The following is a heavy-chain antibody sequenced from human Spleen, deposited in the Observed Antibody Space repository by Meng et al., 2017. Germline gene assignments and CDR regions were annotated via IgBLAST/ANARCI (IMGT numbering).Heavy chain of an antibody. CDR3: ATPGIGSSGGY. J-gene: IGHJ4*02. CDR1: GFTFSSYA. Sequence: GESLKISCATSGFTFSSYAMSWVRQAPGKGLECVSAISGSGGSAYYADSVKGRFTISRDNSKNTLYLQMNSLRAEDTAVYYCATPGIGSSGGYWGQGTLVTVSS. V-gene: IGHV3-23*01. D-gene: IGHD6-19*01. CDR2: ISGSGGSA.